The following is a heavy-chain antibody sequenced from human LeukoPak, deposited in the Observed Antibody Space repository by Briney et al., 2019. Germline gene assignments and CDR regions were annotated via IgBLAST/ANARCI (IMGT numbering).Heavy chain of an antibody. J-gene: IGHJ4*02. CDR3: ARQPESGLVDY. CDR1: GGSFSGYY. Sequence: SETLSLTCAVYGGSFSGYYWSWIRQPPGKGLEWIGEINHSGSTNYNPSLKSRVTISVDTSKNQFSLKLSSVTAADTAAYYCARQPESGLVDYWGQGTLVTVSS. CDR2: INHSGST. V-gene: IGHV4-34*01. D-gene: IGHD3-10*01.